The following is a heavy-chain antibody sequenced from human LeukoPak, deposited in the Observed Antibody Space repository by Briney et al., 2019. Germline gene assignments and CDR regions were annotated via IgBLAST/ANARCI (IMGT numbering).Heavy chain of an antibody. CDR1: GDSISSYY. CDR2: MYDSGST. V-gene: IGHV4-59*01. J-gene: IGHJ5*02. D-gene: IGHD2-15*01. CDR3: AILAEYCNSGSCYLGWFDL. Sequence: SETLSLTCTVSGDSISSYYCSWIRQTPGKGLEWIGYMYDSGSTNYNPSLKSRVTMSIDTSKNQFSLKLSSVTAADTAVYYCAILAEYCNSGSCYLGWFDLWGQGTLVTVSS.